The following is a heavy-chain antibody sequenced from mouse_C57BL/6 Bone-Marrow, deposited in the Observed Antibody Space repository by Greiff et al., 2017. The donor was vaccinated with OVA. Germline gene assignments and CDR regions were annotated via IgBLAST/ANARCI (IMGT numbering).Heavy chain of an antibody. CDR2: IDPSDSET. CDR1: GYTFTSYW. V-gene: IGHV1-52*01. J-gene: IGHJ4*01. CDR3: ARRGGVDY. Sequence: QVQLQQPGAELVRPGSSVKLSCKASGYTFTSYWMHWVKQRPIQGLEWIGNIDPSDSETPYNQKFKDKATLTVDKSSRTAYMQLSSLTSEDSAVYYCARRGGVDYWGQGTSVTVSS.